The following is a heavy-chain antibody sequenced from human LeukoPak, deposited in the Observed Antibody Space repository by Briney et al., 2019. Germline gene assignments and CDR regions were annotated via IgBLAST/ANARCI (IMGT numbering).Heavy chain of an antibody. CDR3: ARVAGNNRQGADY. CDR1: GLTFSTYS. D-gene: IGHD1-14*01. V-gene: IGHV4-34*01. J-gene: IGHJ4*02. Sequence: GSLRLSCAASGLTFSTYSMNWVRQAPGKGLEWIATIDNSGTTYYNPSLKSRVTISVDTSKNQFSLRLTSVTAADTAVYFCARVAGNNRQGADYWGQGLLVTVSS. CDR2: IDNSGTT.